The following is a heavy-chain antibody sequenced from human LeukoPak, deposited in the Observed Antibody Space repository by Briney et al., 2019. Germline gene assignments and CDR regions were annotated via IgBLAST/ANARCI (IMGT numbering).Heavy chain of an antibody. D-gene: IGHD5-12*01. J-gene: IGHJ4*02. Sequence: ASVKVSCKASGYTFTSYYIHWVRQVPGQGLESMGWINPNGGGTYYAQKFQGRVTLTRDTSISTAYMELSRLESDDTAVYYCARESSGYDFSDSKGDYWGQGTLVTVSS. V-gene: IGHV1-2*02. CDR2: INPNGGGT. CDR1: GYTFTSYY. CDR3: ARESSGYDFSDSKGDY.